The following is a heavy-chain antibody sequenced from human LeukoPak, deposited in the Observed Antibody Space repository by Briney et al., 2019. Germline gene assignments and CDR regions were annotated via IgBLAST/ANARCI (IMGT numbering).Heavy chain of an antibody. D-gene: IGHD3-22*01. CDR2: IYYSGST. CDR1: GGSISSYY. V-gene: IGHV4-59*08. Sequence: SETLSLTCTVSGGSISSYYWSWIRQPPGKGLEWIGYIYYSGSTNYNPSLKSRVTISVDTSKNQFSLMLSSVTAADTAVYYCARQGTNYYDSSGSAGYFDYWGQGTLVTVSS. J-gene: IGHJ4*02. CDR3: ARQGTNYYDSSGSAGYFDY.